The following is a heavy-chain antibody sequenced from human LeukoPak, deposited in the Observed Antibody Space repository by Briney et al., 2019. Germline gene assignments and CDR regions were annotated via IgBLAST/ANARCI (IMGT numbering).Heavy chain of an antibody. CDR1: GYTLTELS. J-gene: IGHJ4*02. V-gene: IGHV1-18*01. CDR3: ARFIPGYCSGGSCLPDSY. D-gene: IGHD2-15*01. CDR2: ISAYNGNT. Sequence: ASVKVSCKVSGYTLTELSMHWVRQAPGQGLEWMGWISAYNGNTNYAQKLQGRVTMTTDTSTSTAYMELRSLRSDDTAVYYCARFIPGYCSGGSCLPDSYWGQGTLVTVSS.